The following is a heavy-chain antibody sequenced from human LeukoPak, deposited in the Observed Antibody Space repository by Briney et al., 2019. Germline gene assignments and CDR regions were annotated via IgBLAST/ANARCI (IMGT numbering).Heavy chain of an antibody. CDR1: GYTFTGYY. CDR2: INPNSGGT. CDR3: ARQTRAYGGDDAFDI. V-gene: IGHV1-2*02. Sequence: ASVKVSCKASGYTFTGYYMHWVRQAPGQGLEWMGWINPNSGGTNYAQKFQGRVTMTRDTSISTAYMELSGLRSDDTAVYYCARQTRAYGGDDAFDIWGQGTMVTVSS. D-gene: IGHD4-23*01. J-gene: IGHJ3*02.